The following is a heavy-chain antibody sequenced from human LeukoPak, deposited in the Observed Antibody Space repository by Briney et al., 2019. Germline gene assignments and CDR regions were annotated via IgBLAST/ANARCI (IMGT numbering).Heavy chain of an antibody. V-gene: IGHV3-53*01. CDR1: GFTVSSTN. CDR3: AREDQGASWIYYFDY. D-gene: IGHD2-2*01. J-gene: IGHJ4*02. CDR2: IYSGGTT. Sequence: GGSLRLSCAASGFTVSSTNMAWVRQAPGRGLEWVSIIYSGGTTYYADSVKGRFTISRDNSKNTLYLQMNSLRAEDTAVYYCAREDQGASWIYYFDYWGQGTLVTVSS.